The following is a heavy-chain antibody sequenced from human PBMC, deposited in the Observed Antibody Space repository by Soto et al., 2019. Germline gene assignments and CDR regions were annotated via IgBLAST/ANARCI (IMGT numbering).Heavy chain of an antibody. V-gene: IGHV4-31*03. CDR3: ARWASRVDY. CDR2: IYYSGTT. Sequence: SETLSLTYTISGSAISTRGYYWKWNRQHPGKGLEWIGYIYYSGTTYYNPSLKSRVTISVDTSKNQFSLKLSSVTAADTAVYYCARWASRVDYWGQGTLVTVS. CDR1: GSAISTRGYY. D-gene: IGHD2-2*01. J-gene: IGHJ4*02.